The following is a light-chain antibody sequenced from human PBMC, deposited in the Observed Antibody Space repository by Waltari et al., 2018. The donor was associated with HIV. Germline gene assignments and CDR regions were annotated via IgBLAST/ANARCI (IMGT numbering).Light chain of an antibody. Sequence: QSVLTQPPSASGTPGQRVTISGSGSSSNIGNNAVSWYQQLPGEAPKLLISSNDRRPSGVPERFSASKSGTSASLAISGLQSEDEAHYYCAVWDDNLKRVFGGGTKLTVL. V-gene: IGLV1-44*01. CDR3: AVWDDNLKRV. CDR1: SSNIGNNA. CDR2: SND. J-gene: IGLJ3*02.